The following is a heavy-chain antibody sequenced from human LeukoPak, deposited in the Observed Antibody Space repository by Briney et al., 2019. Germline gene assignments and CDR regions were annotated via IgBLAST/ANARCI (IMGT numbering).Heavy chain of an antibody. Sequence: PGGSLRLSCAASGFTFSSYEMNWVRQAPGKGLEWVSYISSSGSTIYYADSVKGRFTISRDNAKNSLYLKMNSLRAEDTAVYYCAREGLSSSYNWFDPWGQGTLVTVSS. CDR2: ISSSGSTI. J-gene: IGHJ5*02. CDR1: GFTFSSYE. V-gene: IGHV3-48*03. D-gene: IGHD6-6*01. CDR3: AREGLSSSYNWFDP.